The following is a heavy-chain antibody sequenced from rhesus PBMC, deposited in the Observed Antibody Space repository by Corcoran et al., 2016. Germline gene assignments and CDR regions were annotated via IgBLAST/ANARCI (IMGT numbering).Heavy chain of an antibody. D-gene: IGHD6-31*01. V-gene: IGHV4S7*01. CDR1: GGSISGYYL. CDR3: ARGVPLSSGWYGADWYFDL. CDR2: IFVGSGST. J-gene: IGHJ2*01. Sequence: QVQLQESGPGVVKPSETLSLTCAVSGGSISGYYLWSWIRQPPGKGLDWVGYIFVGSGSTSYNPSLKNRVTISKDTSKNQFSLKLSSVTAADTAVYYCARGVPLSSGWYGADWYFDLWGPGTPITVSS.